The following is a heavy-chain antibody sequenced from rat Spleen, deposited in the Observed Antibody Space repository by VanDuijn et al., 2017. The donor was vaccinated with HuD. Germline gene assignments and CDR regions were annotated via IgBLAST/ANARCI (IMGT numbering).Heavy chain of an antibody. CDR3: AKTTVAYYYIMDA. CDR2: ISYSGST. CDR1: GYSITSNY. J-gene: IGHJ4*01. Sequence: EVQLQESGPGLVKPSQSLSLTCSVTGYSITSNYWGWIRKFPGNKMEWMGYISYSGSTSYHPSLKSRVSITRDTSKNQFFLQLNSVTTEDTATYYCAKTTVAYYYIMDAWGQGASVTVSS. D-gene: IGHD1-3*01. V-gene: IGHV3-1*01.